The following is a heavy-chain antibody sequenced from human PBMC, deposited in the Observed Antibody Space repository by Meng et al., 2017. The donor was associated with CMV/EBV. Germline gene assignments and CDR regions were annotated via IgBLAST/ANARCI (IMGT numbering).Heavy chain of an antibody. Sequence: GSLRLSCTVSGGSISSSSYYWGWIRQPPGKGLEWIGSIYYSGSTYYNPSLKSRVTISVDTSKNQFSLKLSSVTAADTAVYYCARDRKGIAVAPPYFDPWGQGTLVTVSS. J-gene: IGHJ5*02. CDR3: ARDRKGIAVAPPYFDP. CDR1: GGSISSSSYY. CDR2: IYYSGST. V-gene: IGHV4-39*07. D-gene: IGHD6-19*01.